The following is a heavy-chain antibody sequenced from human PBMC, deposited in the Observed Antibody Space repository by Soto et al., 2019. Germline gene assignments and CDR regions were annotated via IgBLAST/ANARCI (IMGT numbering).Heavy chain of an antibody. CDR3: ARGEGYCSGGTCYRYFDY. CDR2: TGYDGSKK. V-gene: IGHV3-30-3*01. J-gene: IGHJ4*02. CDR1: GFTFSSYS. D-gene: IGHD2-15*01. Sequence: QVQLVESGGGVVRPGRSLRLSCAASGFTFSSYSMHWVRQAPGKGLEWVAVTGYDGSKKYYADSVKGRFTISRDNSKNTLDLQMDSLRTEDTAVYYCARGEGYCSGGTCYRYFDYWGQGALVTVSS.